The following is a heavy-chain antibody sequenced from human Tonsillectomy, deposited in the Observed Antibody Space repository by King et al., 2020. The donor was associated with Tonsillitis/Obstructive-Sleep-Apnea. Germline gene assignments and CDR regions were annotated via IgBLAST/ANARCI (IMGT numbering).Heavy chain of an antibody. D-gene: IGHD2-15*01. CDR2: IKRKTDGGTT. CDR1: GFTFNNDW. CDR3: ITEYCSGGSCYPFNYYMDV. J-gene: IGHJ6*03. Sequence: VQLVESGGGLVKPGGSLRLSCAASGFTFNNDWMSWGRQAPGKGLEWVGRIKRKTDGGTTDYAAPVKGRFTVSRDDSKNTLYLQMNSLKIEDTAVYYCITEYCSGGSCYPFNYYMDVWGKGTTVTVSS. V-gene: IGHV3-15*01.